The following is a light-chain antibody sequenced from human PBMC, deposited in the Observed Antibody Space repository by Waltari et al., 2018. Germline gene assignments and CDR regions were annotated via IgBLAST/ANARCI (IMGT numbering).Light chain of an antibody. Sequence: DVVMTQSPLSLSVNLGQSASISCRSSESLVASDGNTYFNWFQQRPGQSPRRLLYKVSNRDSGVPDRFSGSGSGTDFTLRITRVEAEDVGVYYCMQGIHRPWTFGQGTKVEIK. CDR3: MQGIHRPWT. CDR1: ESLVASDGNTY. V-gene: IGKV2-30*01. CDR2: KVS. J-gene: IGKJ1*01.